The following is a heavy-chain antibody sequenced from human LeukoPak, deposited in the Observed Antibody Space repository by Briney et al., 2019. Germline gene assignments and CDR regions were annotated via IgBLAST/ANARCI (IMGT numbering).Heavy chain of an antibody. J-gene: IGHJ4*02. Sequence: SVKVSCKASGGTFSSYAISWVRQAPGQGLEWMGGIMPIFGTANYAQKFQGRVTITTDESTSTAYMELSSLRSEDTAVYYCARDSGGPRYCSSTSRYGHYDYWGQGTLVTVSS. CDR1: GGTFSSYA. V-gene: IGHV1-69*05. CDR3: ARDSGGPRYCSSTSRYGHYDY. D-gene: IGHD2-2*01. CDR2: IMPIFGTA.